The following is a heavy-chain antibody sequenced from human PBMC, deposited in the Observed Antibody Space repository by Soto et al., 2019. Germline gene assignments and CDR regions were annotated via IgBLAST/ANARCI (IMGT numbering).Heavy chain of an antibody. CDR2: IYHSGST. D-gene: IGHD3-9*01. CDR1: GGSISSVGYS. CDR3: AREGHYDILTGDYHNWLDP. Sequence: PSETLSLTCAVSGGSISSVGYSWSWIRQPPGKGLEWIGYIYHSGSTYYNPSLKRRVTISVDRSKNQFSLKLSSVTAADTAVYYCAREGHYDILTGDYHNWLDPWGQGTLVTVSS. J-gene: IGHJ5*02. V-gene: IGHV4-30-2*01.